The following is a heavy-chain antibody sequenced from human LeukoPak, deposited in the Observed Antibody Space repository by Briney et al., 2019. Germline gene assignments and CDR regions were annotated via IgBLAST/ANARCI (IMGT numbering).Heavy chain of an antibody. V-gene: IGHV3-23*01. J-gene: IGHJ4*02. D-gene: IGHD3-22*01. CDR1: GFTFSNYA. Sequence: GGSLRLSCAASGFTFSNYAMSWVRQAPGKGLEWVSAISGSGGSTYYADSVKGRFTISRDNSKNTLYLQMNSLRAEDTAVYYCAKLGRITMIVVVTGEFDYWGQGTLVTVSS. CDR2: ISGSGGST. CDR3: AKLGRITMIVVVTGEFDY.